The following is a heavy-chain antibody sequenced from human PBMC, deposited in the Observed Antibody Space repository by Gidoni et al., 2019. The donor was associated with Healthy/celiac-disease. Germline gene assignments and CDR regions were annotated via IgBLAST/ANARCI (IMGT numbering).Heavy chain of an antibody. Sequence: VQLVQSGAAVTKPGSAVKVSCNASGGTFSSYAISWVRQAPGQGLEWMGGIIPIFGTANYAQKFQGRVTITADESTSTAYMELSSLRSEDTAVYYCARDVDDYYGSGTADAFDIWGQGTMVTVSS. CDR1: GGTFSSYA. CDR3: ARDVDDYYGSGTADAFDI. J-gene: IGHJ3*02. D-gene: IGHD3-10*01. CDR2: IIPIFGTA. V-gene: IGHV1-69*01.